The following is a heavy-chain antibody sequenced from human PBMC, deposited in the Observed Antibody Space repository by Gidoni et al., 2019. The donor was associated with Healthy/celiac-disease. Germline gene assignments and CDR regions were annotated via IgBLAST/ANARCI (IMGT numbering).Heavy chain of an antibody. CDR1: GFTFSSYA. Sequence: QVQLVESGGGVVQPGRSLRLSCAASGFTFSSYAMHWVRQAPGKGLEWVAVISYDGSNKYYADSVKGRFTISRDNSKNTLYLQMNSLRAEDTAVYYCARDPVWGSHFDYWGQGTLVTVSS. V-gene: IGHV3-30*01. D-gene: IGHD3-16*01. CDR2: ISYDGSNK. J-gene: IGHJ4*02. CDR3: ARDPVWGSHFDY.